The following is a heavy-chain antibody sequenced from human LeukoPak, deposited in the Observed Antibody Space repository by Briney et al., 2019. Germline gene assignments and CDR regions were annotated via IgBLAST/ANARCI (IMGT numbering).Heavy chain of an antibody. Sequence: PSGTLSLTCAVSGGSISSSNWWSWVRQPPGKGLEWIGEIYHSGSTNYNPSLKSRVTISVDKSKNQFSLKLSSVTAADTAVYYCARHDGYSYGYDYYYYGMDVWGKGTTVTVPS. CDR1: GGSISSSNW. V-gene: IGHV4-4*02. CDR2: IYHSGST. D-gene: IGHD5-18*01. J-gene: IGHJ6*04. CDR3: ARHDGYSYGYDYYYYGMDV.